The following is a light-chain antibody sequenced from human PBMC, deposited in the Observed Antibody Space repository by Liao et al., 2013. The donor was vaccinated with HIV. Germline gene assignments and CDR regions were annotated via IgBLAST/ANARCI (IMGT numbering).Light chain of an antibody. CDR2: DND. CDR1: ALGGGC. J-gene: IGLJ1*01. CDR3: QAWDSRTTRV. V-gene: IGLV3-1*01. Sequence: SYELTQPSSVSVSPGQTATITCSGDALGGGCASWYQQRPGQSPVPVIYDNDKRPSGIPERFSGSRSGNTATLTISGTQAMDEADYYCQAWDSRTTRVFGAGTKVTVL.